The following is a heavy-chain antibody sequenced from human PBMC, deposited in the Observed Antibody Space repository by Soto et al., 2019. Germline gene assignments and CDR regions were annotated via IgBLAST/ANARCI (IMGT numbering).Heavy chain of an antibody. CDR1: GGSFSGHY. CDR3: APDYGDYAFDY. D-gene: IGHD4-17*01. V-gene: IGHV4-34*01. CDR2: INHSGST. J-gene: IGHJ4*02. Sequence: SETLSLTCAVYGGSFSGHYWSWIRQPPGKGLEWIGEINHSGSTNYNPSLKSRVTISVDTSKNQFSLKLSSVTAADTAVYYCAPDYGDYAFDYWGQGTLVTVSS.